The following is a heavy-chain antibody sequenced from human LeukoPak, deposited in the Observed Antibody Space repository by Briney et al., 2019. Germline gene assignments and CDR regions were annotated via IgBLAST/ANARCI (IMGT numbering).Heavy chain of an antibody. D-gene: IGHD6-13*01. CDR1: GFTFSNYG. J-gene: IGHJ4*02. V-gene: IGHV3-33*01. Sequence: GRSVRLSCAASGFTFSNYGMHWVRQAPGKGLEWVAVIWSDESNKHYADSARGQFTISRDNSKNTLYLQMNSLRAEDTAVYYCARTEFRRLGYHSSSWYWYFDYWGQGTLVTVSS. CDR2: IWSDESNK. CDR3: ARTEFRRLGYHSSSWYWYFDY.